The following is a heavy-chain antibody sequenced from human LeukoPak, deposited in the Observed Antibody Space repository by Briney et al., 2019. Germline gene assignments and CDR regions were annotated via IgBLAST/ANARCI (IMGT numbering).Heavy chain of an antibody. V-gene: IGHV1-2*02. CDR2: INPNSGGT. J-gene: IGHJ5*02. CDR3: ARAGGRSWFDP. CDR1: GYTFTGYY. Sequence: ASVKVSCKASGYTFTGYYMHWVRQGPGQGLEWMGWINPNSGGTNYAQKFQGRVTMTTDTSMSTAYMELSRLTSDDTAVYYCARAGGRSWFDPWGQGTLVTVSS.